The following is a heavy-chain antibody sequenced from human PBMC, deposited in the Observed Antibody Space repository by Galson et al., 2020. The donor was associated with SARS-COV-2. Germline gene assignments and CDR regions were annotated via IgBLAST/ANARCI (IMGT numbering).Heavy chain of an antibody. CDR3: ARDLTTTVTTDFYYYYYGMDV. CDR1: GGSFSDYY. CDR2: VHHSGTT. Sequence: SETLSLTCAVYGGSFSDYYWTWIRQPPGKGLEWIGEVHHSGTTNYNSSLKSRVTISVDTSKNQFSLKLSSVTAADTAVYYCARDLTTTVTTDFYYYYYGMDVWGQGTTVTVSS. D-gene: IGHD4-17*01. J-gene: IGHJ6*02. V-gene: IGHV4-34*01.